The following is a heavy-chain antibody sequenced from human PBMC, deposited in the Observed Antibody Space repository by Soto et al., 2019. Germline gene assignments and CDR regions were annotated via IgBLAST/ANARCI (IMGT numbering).Heavy chain of an antibody. CDR3: ARGAGYGGYGGY. J-gene: IGHJ4*02. CDR2: ISGSGSTK. CDR1: GFSLTSYS. Sequence: EVQLVESGGGLVQPGGSRRLSCAASGFSLTSYSMNWVRQAPGKGLQWVAYISGSGSTKKYADSVKGRFTISRDNAENSVYLQMNSLGDEDTAVYYCARGAGYGGYGGYWGQGTLVTVSS. D-gene: IGHD4-17*01. V-gene: IGHV3-48*02.